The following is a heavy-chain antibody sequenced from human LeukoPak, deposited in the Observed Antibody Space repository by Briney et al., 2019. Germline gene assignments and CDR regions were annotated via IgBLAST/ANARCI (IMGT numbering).Heavy chain of an antibody. V-gene: IGHV4-38-2*02. Sequence: SETLSLTCSVSAYSIATGYYWGWIRQPPGQGLEWIANIYNTGSIYFNPSLRSRVTISMDTSKNQVSLTLSSVTAADTAVFYCARGHDYFDYWGQGTLVTVSS. CDR3: ARGHDYFDY. CDR1: AYSIATGYY. J-gene: IGHJ4*02. CDR2: IYNTGSI.